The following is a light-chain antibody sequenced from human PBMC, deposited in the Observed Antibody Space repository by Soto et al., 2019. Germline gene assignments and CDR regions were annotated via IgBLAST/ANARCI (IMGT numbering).Light chain of an antibody. J-gene: IGKJ2*01. CDR2: AAS. V-gene: IGKV1-9*01. Sequence: DIQLTQSPSFLSASVGDRVTITCRASQGISSYLAWYQQKPGKAPKLLIYAASTLQSGVPSRFSGSGSGTEFTLTISSLQSEDFAVYYCQQYENWPPYTFGPGTKLEIK. CDR3: QQYENWPPYT. CDR1: QGISSY.